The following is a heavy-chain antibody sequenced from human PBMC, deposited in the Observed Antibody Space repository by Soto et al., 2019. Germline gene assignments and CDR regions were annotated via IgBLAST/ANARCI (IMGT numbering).Heavy chain of an antibody. CDR1: GGTFSSYA. CDR2: IIPIFGTA. V-gene: IGHV1-69*06. Sequence: VKVSCKASGGTFSSYAISWVRQAPGQGLEWMGGIIPIFGTANYAQKFQGRVTITADKSTSTAYMELGSLRSEDTAVYYCARXSSSPISYGMDVWGQGTTVTVSS. D-gene: IGHD6-13*01. J-gene: IGHJ6*02. CDR3: ARXSSSPISYGMDV.